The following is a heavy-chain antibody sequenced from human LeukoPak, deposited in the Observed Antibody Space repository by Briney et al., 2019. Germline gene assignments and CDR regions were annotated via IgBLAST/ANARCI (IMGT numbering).Heavy chain of an antibody. CDR2: IIPIFGTA. J-gene: IGHJ4*02. CDR1: GGTFSSYA. V-gene: IGHV1-69*05. Sequence: ASVKVSCKASGGTFSSYAISWVRQAPGQGLEWMGGIIPIFGTANYAQKFLGRVTITTDESTSTAYMELSSLRSEDTAVYYCARRGYEEGYDYWGQGTLVTVSS. D-gene: IGHD5-12*01. CDR3: ARRGYEEGYDY.